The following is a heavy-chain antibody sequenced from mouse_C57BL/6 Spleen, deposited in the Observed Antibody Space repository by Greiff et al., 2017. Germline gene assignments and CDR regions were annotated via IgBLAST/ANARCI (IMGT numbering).Heavy chain of an antibody. CDR1: GYTFTGYW. CDR2: ILPGSGST. D-gene: IGHD3-2*02. CDR3: ASLTDGEQAFDY. V-gene: IGHV1-9*01. J-gene: IGHJ2*01. Sequence: VQLQQSGAELMKPGASVKLSCKATGYTFTGYWIQWVKQRPGHGLEWIGEILPGSGSTNYNQKFKGKATFTAVTSDSTAYMELTSLTTEDSAIYCGASLTDGEQAFDYWGQGTTLTVSS.